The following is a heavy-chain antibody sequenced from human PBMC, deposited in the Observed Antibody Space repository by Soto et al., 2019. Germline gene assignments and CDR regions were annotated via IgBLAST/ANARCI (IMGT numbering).Heavy chain of an antibody. CDR1: RGSFSRYY. D-gene: IGHD6-19*01. CDR2: INHSGST. Sequence: SETLSLSRAVYRGSFSRYYLKGIRQLPRQGLEWIGEINHSGSTNYHPYLKSRVRISVDTSKNQFSLKLSSVTAAATAVDYCARSTSDWYSSGWLVSLTFDYWGQGTLVTVSS. CDR3: ARSTSDWYSSGWLVSLTFDY. V-gene: IGHV4-34*01. J-gene: IGHJ4*02.